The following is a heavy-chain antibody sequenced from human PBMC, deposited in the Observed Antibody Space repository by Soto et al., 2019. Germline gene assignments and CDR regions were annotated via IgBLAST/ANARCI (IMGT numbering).Heavy chain of an antibody. D-gene: IGHD2-2*01. CDR3: AKDKGGRYCSRTSCLYSFDY. Sequence: EVQLLESGGGLVQPGGSLRLSCKASGFTFSTYAMSWVRQAPGKGLEWVSTISDSGSTYYADSVKGRFTISRDNSKNTRYLEMNSRRAEDTAVYYCAKDKGGRYCSRTSCLYSFDYWGQGTLVTVSS. CDR1: GFTFSTYA. J-gene: IGHJ4*02. CDR2: ISDSGST. V-gene: IGHV3-23*01.